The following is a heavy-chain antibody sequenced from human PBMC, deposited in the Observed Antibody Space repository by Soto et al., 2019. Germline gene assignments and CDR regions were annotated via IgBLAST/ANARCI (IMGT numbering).Heavy chain of an antibody. CDR2: ISAYNGNR. J-gene: IGHJ4*01. CDR1: GYTFSSYG. V-gene: IGHV1-18*01. CDR3: ARDSAPVAH. D-gene: IGHD3-10*01. Sequence: QVQLVQSGAEVKKPGASVKVSCKASGYTFSSYGISWVRQAPGQGLEWMGGISAYNGNRKYAQKFQGRVTMTTVTATSTAYIELRSIRADDTAVYFCARDSAPVAHWRHINLVTVSS.